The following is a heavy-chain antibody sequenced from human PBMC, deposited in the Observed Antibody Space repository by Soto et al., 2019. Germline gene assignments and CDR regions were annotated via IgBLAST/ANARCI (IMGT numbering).Heavy chain of an antibody. Sequence: GASVKVSCKASGYTFTSYGISWVRQAPGQGLEWMGWISAYNGNTNYAQKLQGRVTMTTDTSTSTAYMELRSLRSDDTAVYYCAGDPGSYYYDSSGRFDPWGQGTLVTVSS. CDR1: GYTFTSYG. CDR2: ISAYNGNT. V-gene: IGHV1-18*01. J-gene: IGHJ5*02. D-gene: IGHD3-22*01. CDR3: AGDPGSYYYDSSGRFDP.